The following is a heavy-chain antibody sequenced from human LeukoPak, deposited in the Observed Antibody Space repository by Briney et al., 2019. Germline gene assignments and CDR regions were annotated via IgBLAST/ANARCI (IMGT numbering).Heavy chain of an antibody. D-gene: IGHD3-9*01. CDR3: ARHPRFDILTGSWFDP. Sequence: PSETLSLTCTVSGGSISSSSYNWGWIRQPPGKGLEWIGSIYYSGSTYYNPSLKSRVTISVDTSKNQFSLKLSSVTAADTAVYYCARHPRFDILTGSWFDPWGQGTLVTVSS. CDR2: IYYSGST. CDR1: GGSISSSSYN. J-gene: IGHJ5*02. V-gene: IGHV4-39*01.